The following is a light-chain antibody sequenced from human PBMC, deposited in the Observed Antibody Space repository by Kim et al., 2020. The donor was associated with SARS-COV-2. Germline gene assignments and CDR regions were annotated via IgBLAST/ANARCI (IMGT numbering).Light chain of an antibody. CDR2: DST. Sequence: DIALTQSPATLSLSPGERATLSCRASQSVSYYLAWYQQKPGQAPRLLIYDSTNRATGIPTRFSGSGSGTEFTLTISSLEPEDFAVYFCQHRSNWPPITFGQGTRLEIK. CDR3: QHRSNWPPIT. CDR1: QSVSYY. J-gene: IGKJ5*01. V-gene: IGKV3-11*01.